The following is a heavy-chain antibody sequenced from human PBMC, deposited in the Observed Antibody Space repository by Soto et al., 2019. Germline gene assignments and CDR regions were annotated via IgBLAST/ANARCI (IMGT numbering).Heavy chain of an antibody. V-gene: IGHV3-23*01. D-gene: IGHD3-16*01. CDR1: GFTFSSYA. CDR2: ISGSSGST. CDR3: VALYDDYIWGSLN. Sequence: GGSLRLSCAASGFTFSSYAMSWVRQAPGKGLEWVSAISGSSGSTYYADSVKGRFTISRDNSKNTLYLQMNSLRAEDTAVYYCVALYDDYIWGSLNWGQGTLVTVSS. J-gene: IGHJ4*02.